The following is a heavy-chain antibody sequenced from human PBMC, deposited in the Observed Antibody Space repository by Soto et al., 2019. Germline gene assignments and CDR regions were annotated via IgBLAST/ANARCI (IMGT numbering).Heavy chain of an antibody. CDR2: VSKSDYT. CDR1: GFTFSNYG. Sequence: EVQLLESGGGLVRPGGSLTLSCAVSGFTFSNYGINWVRQAPGKGLEWVSSVSKSDYTYYSDSVKGRFTISRDNAKNSVSLQMNNLRAEDTSVYYCAREDSIIIPAVADFWCQGTLVTVSS. V-gene: IGHV3-21*01. J-gene: IGHJ4*02. D-gene: IGHD6-19*01. CDR3: AREDSIIIPAVADF.